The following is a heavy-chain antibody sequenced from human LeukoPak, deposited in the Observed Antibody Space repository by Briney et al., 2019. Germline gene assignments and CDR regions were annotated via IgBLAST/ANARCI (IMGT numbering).Heavy chain of an antibody. V-gene: IGHV4-39*07. CDR2: IYYSGST. J-gene: IGHJ4*02. D-gene: IGHD5-18*01. CDR1: GGSISSSSYY. Sequence: PSETLSLTCTVSGGSISSSSYYWGWIRQPPGKGLEWIGSIYYSGSTYHNPSLKSRVTISVDTSKNQFSLKLSSVTAADTAVYYCAREGQVDTAMAPGSYFDYWGQGTLVTVSS. CDR3: AREGQVDTAMAPGSYFDY.